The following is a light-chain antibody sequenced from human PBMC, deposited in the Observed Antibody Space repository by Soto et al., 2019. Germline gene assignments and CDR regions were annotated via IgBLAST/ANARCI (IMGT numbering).Light chain of an antibody. CDR2: DVS. CDR1: SSDVGNYNF. V-gene: IGLV2-11*01. J-gene: IGLJ3*02. Sequence: QSALTQPRSVSGSPGQSVTISCTGTSSDVGNYNFVSWYQQHPRKAPKLIVFDVSKRPSGVPDRFSGSKSGNTASLTISGLQAEDEADYYCCSYAGTYLKVFGGGTKVTVL. CDR3: CSYAGTYLKV.